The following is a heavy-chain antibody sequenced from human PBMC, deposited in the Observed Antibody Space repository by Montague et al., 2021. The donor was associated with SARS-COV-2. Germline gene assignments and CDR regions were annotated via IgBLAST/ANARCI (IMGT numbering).Heavy chain of an antibody. J-gene: IGHJ4*02. CDR3: ARGDIGAPGPPFDS. D-gene: IGHD5-12*01. CDR1: GGSINNTSYY. CDR2: IKDNGFT. Sequence: SETLSLTCTVSGGSINNTSYYWSWIRQPPGKGLEWIGGIKDNGFTSYNPSLKSRITISVDTSKNHFSLKLSSVTAADTAVYYCARGDIGAPGPPFDSWGQGTLVTVSS. V-gene: IGHV4-39*02.